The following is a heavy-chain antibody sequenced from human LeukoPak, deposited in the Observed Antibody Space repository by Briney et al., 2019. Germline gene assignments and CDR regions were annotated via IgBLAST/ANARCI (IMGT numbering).Heavy chain of an antibody. Sequence: GGSLRLSCTASGFTFGDYAMSWVRQAPGKGLEWVANIKQDGSEKYYVDSVKGRFTISRDNAKNSLYLQMNSLRAEDTAVYYCARDPGGDCSSTSCWDYFDYWGQGTLVTVSS. CDR2: IKQDGSEK. CDR1: GFTFGDYA. D-gene: IGHD2-2*01. V-gene: IGHV3-7*01. CDR3: ARDPGGDCSSTSCWDYFDY. J-gene: IGHJ4*02.